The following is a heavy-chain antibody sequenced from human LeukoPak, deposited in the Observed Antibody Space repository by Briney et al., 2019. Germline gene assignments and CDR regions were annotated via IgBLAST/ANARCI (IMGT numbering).Heavy chain of an antibody. D-gene: IGHD6-19*01. CDR3: AKDVQWYFDY. J-gene: IGHJ4*02. V-gene: IGHV3-30*02. CDR1: GFTFSSYG. Sequence: PGRSLRLSCAASGFTFSSYGMHWVRQAPGKGLEWVTFIRYDGGDKFYADSVKGRFTISRDDSKNTLYLQMNSLRADDTAVYYCAKDVQWYFDYWGQGTLVTVSS. CDR2: IRYDGGDK.